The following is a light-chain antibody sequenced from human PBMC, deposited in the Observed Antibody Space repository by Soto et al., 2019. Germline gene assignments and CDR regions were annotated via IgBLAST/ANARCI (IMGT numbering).Light chain of an antibody. CDR2: GAS. CDR1: QSVGTRY. V-gene: IGKV3-20*01. J-gene: IGKJ4*01. CDR3: QQYGSSPLGT. Sequence: EIVLTQSPGTLSLSPGERATLSCRASQSVGTRYLAWYQQKPGQAPRLLIYGASNRASGIPDRFSGSGSGTDFTLTISRLEPEDFAVYYCQQYGSSPLGTFGGGTKVEIK.